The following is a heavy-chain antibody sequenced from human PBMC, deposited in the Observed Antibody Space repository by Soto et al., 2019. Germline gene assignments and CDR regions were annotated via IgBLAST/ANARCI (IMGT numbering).Heavy chain of an antibody. J-gene: IGHJ4*02. CDR3: ASGWFGEFVYQFDY. D-gene: IGHD3-10*01. CDR2: ISAYNGNT. CDR1: GYKFTSYG. V-gene: IGHV1-18*01. Sequence: QVQLVQSGAEVKKPGASVKVSCKPSGYKFTSYGITWVRQAPGQGLEWMGWISAYNGNTNYAQKFQGRVTMTTDTSTSTAYMELRSLASDATAVYYCASGWFGEFVYQFDYWGQGTLFTVSS.